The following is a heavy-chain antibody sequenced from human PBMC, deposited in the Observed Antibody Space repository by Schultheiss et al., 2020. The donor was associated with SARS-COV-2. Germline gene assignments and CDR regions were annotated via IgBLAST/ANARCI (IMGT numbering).Heavy chain of an antibody. CDR2: IYHSGST. J-gene: IGHJ6*02. D-gene: IGHD2/OR15-2a*01. Sequence: SETLSLTCTVSGGSISSGGYYWSWIRQHPGKGLEWIGYIYHSGSTNYNPSLKSRVTISVDTSKNQFSLKLSSVTAADTAVYYCAKDPTLSPSRYYYYYYGMDVWGQGTTVTVSS. V-gene: IGHV4-31*03. CDR3: AKDPTLSPSRYYYYYYGMDV. CDR1: GGSISSGGYY.